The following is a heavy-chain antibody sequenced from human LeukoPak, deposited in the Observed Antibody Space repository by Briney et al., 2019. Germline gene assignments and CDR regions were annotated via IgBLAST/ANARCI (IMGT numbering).Heavy chain of an antibody. CDR1: GGSISSYY. J-gene: IGHJ4*02. D-gene: IGHD2-15*01. Sequence: SEPLSLTCTVSGGSISSYYWSWIRQPPGKGLEWFGYIYYSGSTNYNPSLKSRVTISVDTSKNQFSLKLSSVTAADTAVYYCARRYCSGGSCYSALDYWGQGALDTVSS. V-gene: IGHV4-59*01. CDR3: ARRYCSGGSCYSALDY. CDR2: IYYSGST.